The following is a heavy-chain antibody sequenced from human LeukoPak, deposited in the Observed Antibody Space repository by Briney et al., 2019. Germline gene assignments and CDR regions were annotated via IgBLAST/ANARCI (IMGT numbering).Heavy chain of an antibody. D-gene: IGHD3-3*02. V-gene: IGHV3-23*01. J-gene: IGHJ6*02. Sequence: GGSLRLSCAASEFTFSSYAMSWVRQAPGKGLEWVSAISGSGGSTYYADSVKGRFTISRDNAKNSLYLQMDSLRAEDTAVYYCARNTPSLSTNGMDVWGQGTTVTVSS. CDR2: ISGSGGST. CDR3: ARNTPSLSTNGMDV. CDR1: EFTFSSYA.